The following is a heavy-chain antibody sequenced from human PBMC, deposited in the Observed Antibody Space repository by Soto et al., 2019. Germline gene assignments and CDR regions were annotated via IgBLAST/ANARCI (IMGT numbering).Heavy chain of an antibody. CDR1: GLTISGKKY. Sequence: GGSLRLSCAAFGLTISGKKYVAWVRQAPGKGLEWVSALYDVDGSFYADSVKGRFTTSSDSSKTTVYLQMNDLRPDDTAVYYCATWHEREHAYDVWGQGTTVTVS. CDR2: LYDVDGS. CDR3: ATWHEREHAYDV. D-gene: IGHD1-1*01. J-gene: IGHJ3*01. V-gene: IGHV3-53*01.